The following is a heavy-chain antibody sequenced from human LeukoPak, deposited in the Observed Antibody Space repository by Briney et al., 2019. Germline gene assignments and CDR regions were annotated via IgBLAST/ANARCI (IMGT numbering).Heavy chain of an antibody. D-gene: IGHD2-2*01. V-gene: IGHV3-30*02. Sequence: QPGGSLRLSCAASGFTFSSYGMHWVRQAPGKGLEWVAFIRFDGKNKYYADSVKGRFTISRDNSKNTLYLQVNSLRAEDTAVYYCARGHIVVVPAATREFDYWGQGTPVTVSS. J-gene: IGHJ4*02. CDR1: GFTFSSYG. CDR2: IRFDGKNK. CDR3: ARGHIVVVPAATREFDY.